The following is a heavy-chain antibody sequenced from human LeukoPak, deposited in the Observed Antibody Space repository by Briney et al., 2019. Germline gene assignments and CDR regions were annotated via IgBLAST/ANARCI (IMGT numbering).Heavy chain of an antibody. CDR1: GFTFSSYA. J-gene: IGHJ4*02. CDR2: ISGSGGST. CDR3: AKDLRYSSSWYYNGY. V-gene: IGHV3-23*01. D-gene: IGHD6-13*01. Sequence: PGGSLRLSCAASGFTFSSYAMSWVRQAPGKGLEWVSAISGSGGSTYYADSVKGRFTISRDNSKNTLYLQMNSLRAEDTAVYYCAKDLRYSSSWYYNGYWGQGTLVTVSS.